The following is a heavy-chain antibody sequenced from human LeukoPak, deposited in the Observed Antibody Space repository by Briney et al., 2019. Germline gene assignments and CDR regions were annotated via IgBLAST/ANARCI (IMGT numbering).Heavy chain of an antibody. D-gene: IGHD6-13*01. V-gene: IGHV3-23*01. CDR1: GFTFSSYA. CDR2: ISGSGGST. CDR3: AKDIGQQLENWFDP. J-gene: IGHJ5*02. Sequence: GGSLRLSCAASGFTFSSYAMSWVRQAPGKGLKWVSAISGSGGSTYYAESVKGRLTISRDNAKNSLYLQMNSLRAEDTALYYCAKDIGQQLENWFDPWGQGTLVTVSS.